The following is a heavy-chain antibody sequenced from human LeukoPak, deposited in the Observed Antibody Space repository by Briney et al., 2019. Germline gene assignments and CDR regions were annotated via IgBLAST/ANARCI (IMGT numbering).Heavy chain of an antibody. V-gene: IGHV1-2*02. CDR1: GYTFTGYY. D-gene: IGHD6-19*01. CDR2: INPNSGGT. J-gene: IGHJ3*02. Sequence: GASVKVSCKASGYTFTGYYMHGVGQAPGQGGEGRGWINPNSGGTNYAKKFQGGVTITRDTSISTAYMELSRPTSDDTAVYYCARGRKRFNSSGRDAFDIWGQGTMVTVSS. CDR3: ARGRKRFNSSGRDAFDI.